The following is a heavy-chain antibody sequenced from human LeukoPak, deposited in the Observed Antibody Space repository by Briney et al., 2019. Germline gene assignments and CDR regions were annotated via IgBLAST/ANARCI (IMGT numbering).Heavy chain of an antibody. CDR1: GYTFTSYD. J-gene: IGHJ4*02. Sequence: GASVKVSCKASGYTFTSYDINWVRQATGQGLEWMGWMNPYSANTGYAQTFQGRITITRNTSISTAYMELSNLKSEDTAVCYCARDRVTNPIDYWGQGTLVTVSS. D-gene: IGHD3-3*01. CDR3: ARDRVTNPIDY. CDR2: MNPYSANT. V-gene: IGHV1-8*01.